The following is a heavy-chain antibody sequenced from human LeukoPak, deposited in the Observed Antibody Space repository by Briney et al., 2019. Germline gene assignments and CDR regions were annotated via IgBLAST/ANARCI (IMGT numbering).Heavy chain of an antibody. Sequence: PSETLSLTCTVSGGSISSSSYYWGWIRQPPGKGLEWICNIYYSGSTYYNPSLQSRVTISVDTSNNHFSMKLSSVTAAELGVYYCTRGSIAYYYMAVWGKGTTVTISS. CDR1: GGSISSSSYY. J-gene: IGHJ6*03. D-gene: IGHD3-22*01. CDR2: IYYSGST. V-gene: IGHV4-39*07. CDR3: TRGSIAYYYMAV.